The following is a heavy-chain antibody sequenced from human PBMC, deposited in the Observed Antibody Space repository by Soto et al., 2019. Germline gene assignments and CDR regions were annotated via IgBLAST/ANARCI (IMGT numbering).Heavy chain of an antibody. Sequence: SSAACGFPFSSSGMPGVLKAPGKGLEWVAVISYDGSNKYYADSVKGRFTISRDNSKNTLYLQLTGLTADDTAIHYCAKVARGLRDFGLWGRR. J-gene: IGHJ2*01. CDR1: GFPFSSSG. CDR2: ISYDGSNK. V-gene: IGHV3-30*18. CDR3: AKVARGLRDFGL. D-gene: IGHD3-16*01.